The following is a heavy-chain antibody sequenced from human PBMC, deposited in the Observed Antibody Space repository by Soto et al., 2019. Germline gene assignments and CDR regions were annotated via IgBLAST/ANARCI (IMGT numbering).Heavy chain of an antibody. CDR3: ARPVYYDFSTSHDTYYYYYGMDV. J-gene: IGHJ6*02. Sequence: SVKVSCKASGCTFSSYAISWVRQAPGQGLEWMGGIIPIFGTANYAQKFQGRVTITADESTSTAYMELSSLRSDDTAVYYCARPVYYDFSTSHDTYYYYYGMDVWGQGTTVTVSS. CDR2: IIPIFGTA. V-gene: IGHV1-69*13. CDR1: GCTFSSYA. D-gene: IGHD3-3*01.